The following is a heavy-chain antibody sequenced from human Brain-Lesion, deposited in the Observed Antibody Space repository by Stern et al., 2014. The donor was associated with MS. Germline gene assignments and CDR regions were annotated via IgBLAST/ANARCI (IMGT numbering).Heavy chain of an antibody. CDR3: TRAVWGTYRTRGGQWFDP. Sequence: QVQLEESGPGLVKPSQTLSLTCAISGDSVTSNSAAWNWIRQSPSRGLEWLGWTYYTAKWYNDYAVSVKSRIIINPDTSKNQFSLQLNSVTPEDTAVYYCTRAVWGTYRTRGGQWFDPWGQGTLVTVSS. CDR1: GDSVTSNSAA. D-gene: IGHD3-16*02. V-gene: IGHV6-1*01. CDR2: TYYTAKWYN. J-gene: IGHJ5*02.